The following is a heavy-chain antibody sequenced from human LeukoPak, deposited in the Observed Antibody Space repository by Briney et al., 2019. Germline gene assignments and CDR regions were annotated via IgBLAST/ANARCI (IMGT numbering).Heavy chain of an antibody. CDR2: ISYDGSDR. D-gene: IGHD3-22*01. CDR1: GFTFRSYS. Sequence: PGGSLRLSCAVSGFTFRSYSMHWVRQAPGEGLEWVAAISYDGSDRFYADSVKGRFTISRDNSKNTLYLHVNSLRPEDTALYYCGSDVNYYDGSGPPFHYWGQGTLVTVSS. CDR3: GSDVNYYDGSGPPFHY. J-gene: IGHJ4*02. V-gene: IGHV3-30-3*01.